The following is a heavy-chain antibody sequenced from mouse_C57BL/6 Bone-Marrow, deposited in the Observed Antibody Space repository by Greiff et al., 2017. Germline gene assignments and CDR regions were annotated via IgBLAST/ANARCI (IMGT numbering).Heavy chain of an antibody. CDR1: GYTFTNYW. D-gene: IGHD2-1*01. CDR3: ARWDYGNYDWYFDV. Sequence: VQVVESGAELVRPGTSVKMSCKASGYTFTNYWIGWAKQRPGHGLEWIGDIYPGGGYTNYNEKFKGKATLTADKSSSTAYMQFSSLTSEDSAIYYCARWDYGNYDWYFDVWGTGTTVTVSS. J-gene: IGHJ1*03. V-gene: IGHV1-63*01. CDR2: IYPGGGYT.